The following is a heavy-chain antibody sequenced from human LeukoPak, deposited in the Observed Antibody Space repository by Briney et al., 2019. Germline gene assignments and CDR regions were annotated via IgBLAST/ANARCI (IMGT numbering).Heavy chain of an antibody. CDR1: GFTFSSYA. J-gene: IGHJ4*02. CDR3: AKRGPIYSSTPGNYFDY. D-gene: IGHD3-10*01. V-gene: IGHV3-23*01. Sequence: GGSLRLSCAASGFTFSSYAMSWVRQAPGKGLEWVSAISGSGGSTYYADSVRGRFTISRDNSKNTLYLQMKALRDEDTATYYCAKRGPIYSSTPGNYFDYWGQGTLVTVSS. CDR2: ISGSGGST.